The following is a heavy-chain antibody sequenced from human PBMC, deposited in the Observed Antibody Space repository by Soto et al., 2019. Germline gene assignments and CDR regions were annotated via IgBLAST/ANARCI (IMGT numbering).Heavy chain of an antibody. Sequence: PGVSRRHFCAASGFLFRIYGMHVFRHSPVAWLEWFAVISYDGSNKYCVDSVKCRFTISKYNSKNTLYLQMTSRRAEDTAVYSCGEDXGDNNSYF. CDR2: ISYDGSNK. D-gene: IGHD3-16*01. CDR3: GEDXGDNNSYF. V-gene: IGHV3-30*18. CDR1: GFLFRIYG. J-gene: IGHJ2*01.